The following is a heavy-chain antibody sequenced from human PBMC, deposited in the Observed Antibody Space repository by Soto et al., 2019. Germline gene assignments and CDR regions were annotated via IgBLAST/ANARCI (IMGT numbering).Heavy chain of an antibody. D-gene: IGHD2-2*01. CDR2: IIPILGIA. V-gene: IGHV1-69*02. Sequence: SVKVSCKASGGTFSSYTISWVRQAPGQGLEWMGRIIPILGIANYAQKFQGRVTITADKSTSTAYMELSSLRSEDTAVYYCARVYCSSTSCMWFDPWGQGTLVTVSS. CDR3: ARVYCSSTSCMWFDP. CDR1: GGTFSSYT. J-gene: IGHJ5*02.